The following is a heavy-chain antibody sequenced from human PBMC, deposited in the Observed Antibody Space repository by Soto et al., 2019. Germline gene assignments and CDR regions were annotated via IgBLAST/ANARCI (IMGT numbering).Heavy chain of an antibody. CDR1: GFTFDDYG. Sequence: EVQLVESGGGVVRPGGSLRLSCAASGFTFDDYGMSWVREAPGKGLEWVAGVNWNGGSTGYADSVKGRFTISRDNAKNSLYLQMSSLRAEYTALYHCARSNYYNDFWSPYDYWGQGTLVTVPS. J-gene: IGHJ4*02. CDR2: VNWNGGST. V-gene: IGHV3-20*01. CDR3: ARSNYYNDFWSPYDY. D-gene: IGHD3-3*01.